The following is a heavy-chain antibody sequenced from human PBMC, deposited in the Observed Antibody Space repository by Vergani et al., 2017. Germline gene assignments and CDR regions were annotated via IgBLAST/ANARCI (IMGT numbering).Heavy chain of an antibody. D-gene: IGHD3-16*01. V-gene: IGHV3-30*03. CDR1: GFTFSSYG. J-gene: IGHJ6*02. CDR3: ARGAWGHYYYYGMDV. Sequence: VQLVESGGGVVQPGRSLRLSCAASGFTFSSYGMHWVRQAPGKGLEWVAVISYDGSNKYYADSVKGRFTISRDNSKNTLYLQMNSLRAEDTAVYYCARGAWGHYYYYGMDVWGQGTTVTVSS. CDR2: ISYDGSNK.